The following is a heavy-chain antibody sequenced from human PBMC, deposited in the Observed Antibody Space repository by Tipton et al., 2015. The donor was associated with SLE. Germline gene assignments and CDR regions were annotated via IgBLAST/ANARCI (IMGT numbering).Heavy chain of an antibody. D-gene: IGHD6-13*01. CDR3: ARPHIMAAAGDQAPTAFDI. CDR1: GGSMSYHY. Sequence: TLSLTCSVSGGSMSYHYWSWIRQPPGKGLDWIGYIYYSGSTNYNPSLKSRVTISVDTSKNQFSLKLSSVTAADTAVYYCARPHIMAAAGDQAPTAFDIWGQ. CDR2: IYYSGST. J-gene: IGHJ3*02. V-gene: IGHV4-59*11.